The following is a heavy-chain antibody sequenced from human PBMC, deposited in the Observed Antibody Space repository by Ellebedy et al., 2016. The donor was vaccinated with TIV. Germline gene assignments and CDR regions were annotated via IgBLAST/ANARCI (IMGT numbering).Heavy chain of an antibody. CDR2: IKEDGSEK. D-gene: IGHD2/OR15-2a*01. Sequence: GESLKISCVASGFTFNNYWMTWVRQAPGKGLECVANIKEDGSEKNYVDSVKGRFTISRDNAKNSVYLQMNSLRAEDTATYYCAKNRASLDHWGQGTLVTVSS. CDR3: AKNRASLDH. V-gene: IGHV3-7*03. CDR1: GFTFNNYW. J-gene: IGHJ4*02.